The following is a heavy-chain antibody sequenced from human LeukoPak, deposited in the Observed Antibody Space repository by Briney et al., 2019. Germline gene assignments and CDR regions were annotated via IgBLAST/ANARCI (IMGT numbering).Heavy chain of an antibody. J-gene: IGHJ4*02. CDR2: IYDTGST. V-gene: IGHV4-61*03. CDR3: VRVTGYVMEDYFDY. CDR1: GVSTSISNSY. D-gene: IGHD6-13*01. Sequence: PPETLSPTCTVSGVSTSISNSYCGWIRQTPGKGLEWIGYIYDTGSTNYNPSLKSRVAISVITSKHHFYLRLSSVTAADTGVYYCVRVTGYVMEDYFDYWGQGTLVSVYS.